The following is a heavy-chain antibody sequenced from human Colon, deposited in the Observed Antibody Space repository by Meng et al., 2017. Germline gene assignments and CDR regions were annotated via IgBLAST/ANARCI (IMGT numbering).Heavy chain of an antibody. CDR1: GFTFSSYA. J-gene: IGHJ6*02. Sequence: GGSLRLSCAASGFTFSSYAMSWVRQAPGKGLEWVSAISGSGGSTYYADSVKGRFTISRDNSKNTLYLQMNSLRAEDTAVYYCANPRYCSGGSCHPKGYYYGMDVWGQGTTVTVSS. CDR3: ANPRYCSGGSCHPKGYYYGMDV. CDR2: ISGSGGST. D-gene: IGHD2-15*01. V-gene: IGHV3-23*01.